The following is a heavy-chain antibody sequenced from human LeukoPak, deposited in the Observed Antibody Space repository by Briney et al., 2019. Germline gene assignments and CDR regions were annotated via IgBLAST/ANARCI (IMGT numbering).Heavy chain of an antibody. Sequence: GGSLRLSCAASGFTFSSYGMHWVRQAPGKGLEWMALIHPDGSYIFYADSVEGRFTISRDKSKNTLYLEMNSLRPEDTALYYCAKDYGTSWYLFDYWGQGTLVTVSS. CDR1: GFTFSSYG. CDR3: AKDYGTSWYLFDY. V-gene: IGHV3-30*02. J-gene: IGHJ4*02. D-gene: IGHD6-13*01. CDR2: IHPDGSYI.